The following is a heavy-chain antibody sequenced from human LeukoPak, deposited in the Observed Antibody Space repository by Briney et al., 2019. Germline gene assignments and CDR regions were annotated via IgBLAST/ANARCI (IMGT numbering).Heavy chain of an antibody. J-gene: IGHJ4*02. Sequence: GGSLRLSCTASGFTFGDYAMSWFRQAPGKGLEWVSFIRSKAYGGTTEYAASVKGRFTISRDDSKSIAYLQMNSLKTEDTAVYYCSRDGFGWKVANYSFDYWGPGTLVTVSS. D-gene: IGHD4/OR15-4a*01. CDR2: IRSKAYGGTT. CDR1: GFTFGDYA. V-gene: IGHV3-49*03. CDR3: SRDGFGWKVANYSFDY.